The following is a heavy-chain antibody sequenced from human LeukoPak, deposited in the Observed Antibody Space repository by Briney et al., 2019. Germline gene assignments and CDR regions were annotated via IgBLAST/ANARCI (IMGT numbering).Heavy chain of an antibody. CDR2: ISWNSGSI. D-gene: IGHD2-15*01. CDR1: GFTFDDYA. CDR3: AKDTCSGGSCYFDY. J-gene: IGHJ4*02. V-gene: IGHV3-9*03. Sequence: GRSLRLSCAASGFTFDDYAMHWVRQAPGKGLEWVSGISWNSGSIGYADSVKGRFTISRDNAKNSLYLQMNSLRAEDMALYYCAKDTCSGGSCYFDYWGQGTLVTVSS.